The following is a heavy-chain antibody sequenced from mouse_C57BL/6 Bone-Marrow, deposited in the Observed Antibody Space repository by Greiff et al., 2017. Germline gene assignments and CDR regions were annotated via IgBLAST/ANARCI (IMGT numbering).Heavy chain of an antibody. CDR2: ISGGGGNT. CDR1: GFTFSSYT. D-gene: IGHD1-1*01. J-gene: IGHJ4*01. V-gene: IGHV5-9*01. Sequence: EVQVVESGGGLVKPGGSLKLSCAASGFTFSSYTMSWVRQTPEKRLEWVATISGGGGNTYYPDSVKGRFTISRDNAKNTLYLQMSSLRSEDTALYYCARDVTTVVATPYYYAMDYWGQGTSVTVSS. CDR3: ARDVTTVVATPYYYAMDY.